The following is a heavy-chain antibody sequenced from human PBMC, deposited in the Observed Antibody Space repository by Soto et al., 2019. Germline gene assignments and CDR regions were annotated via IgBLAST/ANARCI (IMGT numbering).Heavy chain of an antibody. CDR2: IYYSGGT. CDR1: GDSINSNYC. V-gene: IGHV4-4*02. D-gene: IGHD6-19*01. Sequence: PSETLSLTCAVSGDSINSNYCWTWVRQPPGKGLEWIAEIYYSGGTSYNPSLKSRVTISMDKSENQFSLNLTSVTAADTAMYYCARDTGWGLGYWGQGTLVTVS. CDR3: ARDTGWGLGY. J-gene: IGHJ4*02.